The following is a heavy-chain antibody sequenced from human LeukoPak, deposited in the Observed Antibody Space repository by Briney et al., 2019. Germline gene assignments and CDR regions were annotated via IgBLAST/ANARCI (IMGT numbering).Heavy chain of an antibody. Sequence: PGRSLRLSCAASGFTFDDYAMHWVRQAPGKGLEWVSGIGWNSGSIGYADSVEGRFTISRDNAKNSLYLQMNSLRAEDTALYYCAKDFSHAPEGGWGQGTLVTVSS. D-gene: IGHD2-15*01. CDR3: AKDFSHAPEGG. CDR1: GFTFDDYA. CDR2: IGWNSGSI. V-gene: IGHV3-9*01. J-gene: IGHJ4*02.